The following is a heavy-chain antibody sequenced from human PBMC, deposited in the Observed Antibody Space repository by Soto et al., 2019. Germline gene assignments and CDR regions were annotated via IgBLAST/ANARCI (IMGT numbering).Heavy chain of an antibody. CDR3: ARSWAGTAPDY. CDR1: GFTFSSYG. J-gene: IGHJ4*02. CDR2: IWYDGSNK. Sequence: GGSLRLSCAASGFTFSSYGMHWVRQAPGKGLEWVAVIWYDGSNKYYADSVKGRFTISRDNSKNTLYLQMNSLRAEDTAVYYCARSWAGTAPDYWGQGTLVTVSS. V-gene: IGHV3-33*01. D-gene: IGHD6-19*01.